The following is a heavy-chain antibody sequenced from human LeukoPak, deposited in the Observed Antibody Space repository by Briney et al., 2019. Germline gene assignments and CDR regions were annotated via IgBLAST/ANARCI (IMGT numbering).Heavy chain of an antibody. CDR1: GGSISSSSYY. D-gene: IGHD5-18*01. V-gene: IGHV4-39*07. J-gene: IGHJ4*02. CDR2: IYYSGST. Sequence: SETLSLTCTVSGGSISSSSYYWGWIRQPPGKGLEWIGSIYYSGSTYYNPSLKSRVTISVDTSKNQFSLKLSSVTAADTAVYYCARDYQGGYGDKTVDYWGRGTLVTVSS. CDR3: ARDYQGGYGDKTVDY.